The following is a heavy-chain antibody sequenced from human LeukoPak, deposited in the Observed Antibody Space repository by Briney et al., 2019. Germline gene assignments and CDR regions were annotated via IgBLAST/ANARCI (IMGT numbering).Heavy chain of an antibody. CDR2: ISSSSSYT. D-gene: IGHD5-12*01. J-gene: IGHJ6*02. CDR1: GFTFSDYY. CDR3: ARDREVEWLRFLNGMDV. Sequence: GGSLRLSCAASGFTFSDYYMSWIRQAPGKGLEWVSYISSSSSYTNYADSVKGRFTISRDNAKNSLYLQMNSLRAEDTAVYYCARDREVEWLRFLNGMDVWGQGTTVTVSS. V-gene: IGHV3-11*05.